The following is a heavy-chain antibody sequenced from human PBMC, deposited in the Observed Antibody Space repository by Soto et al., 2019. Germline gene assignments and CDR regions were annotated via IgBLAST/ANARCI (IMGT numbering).Heavy chain of an antibody. D-gene: IGHD2-15*01. J-gene: IGHJ4*02. V-gene: IGHV1-18*01. CDR1: GYTFTSYG. CDR2: ISAYNGNT. CDR3: ARVDCSGGSCYPNFDY. Sequence: QVQLVQSGAEVKKPGASVKVSCKASGYTFTSYGISWVRQAPGQGLEWMGWISAYNGNTNYAQKLQGRDTMTTDTSTSTAYMELRSLISDDTAVNYCARVDCSGGSCYPNFDYWGQGTLVTVSS.